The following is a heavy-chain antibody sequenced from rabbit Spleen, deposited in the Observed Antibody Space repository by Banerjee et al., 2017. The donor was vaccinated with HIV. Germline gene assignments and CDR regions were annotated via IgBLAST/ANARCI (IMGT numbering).Heavy chain of an antibody. Sequence: QSLEESGGDLVKPGASLTLTCAASGFFFSGYFYMCWVRQAPGKGLEWIGCIDDGSSGFTYYATWAKGRFTCSKTSSTTVTLQMTRLTAADTATYFCARDTSSSFSSYGMDLWGPGTLVTVS. CDR2: IDDGSSGFT. CDR3: ARDTSSSFSSYGMDL. CDR1: GFFFSGYFY. V-gene: IGHV1S40*01. J-gene: IGHJ6*01. D-gene: IGHD1-1*01.